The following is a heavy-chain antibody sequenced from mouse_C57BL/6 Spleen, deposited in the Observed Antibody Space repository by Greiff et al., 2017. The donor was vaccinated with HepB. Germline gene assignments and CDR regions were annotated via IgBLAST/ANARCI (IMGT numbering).Heavy chain of an antibody. V-gene: IGHV14-4*01. Sequence: QLQQSGAELVRPGASVKLSCTASGFNIKDDYMHWVKQRPEQGLEWIGWIDPENGDTEYASKFQGKATITADTSSNTAYLQLSSLTSEDTAVYYCTKKGGNYEYFDVWGTGTTVTVSS. CDR2: IDPENGDT. CDR3: TKKGGNYEYFDV. CDR1: GFNIKDDY. D-gene: IGHD2-1*01. J-gene: IGHJ1*03.